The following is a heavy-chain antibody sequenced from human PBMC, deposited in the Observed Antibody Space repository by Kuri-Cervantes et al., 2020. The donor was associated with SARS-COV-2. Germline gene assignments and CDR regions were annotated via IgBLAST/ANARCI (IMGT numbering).Heavy chain of an antibody. CDR2: IYPGDSDT. Sequence: GGSLRLSCKGSGYSFTSYWIGWVRQMPGKGLEWMGIIYPGDSDTRYSPSFQGQVTISADKSISTAYLQWSSLKASDTAMYYCARLSGGTGYSGSWYNYYYGMDVWGQGTTVTVSS. J-gene: IGHJ6*02. D-gene: IGHD6-13*01. CDR1: GYSFTSYW. CDR3: ARLSGGTGYSGSWYNYYYGMDV. V-gene: IGHV5-51*01.